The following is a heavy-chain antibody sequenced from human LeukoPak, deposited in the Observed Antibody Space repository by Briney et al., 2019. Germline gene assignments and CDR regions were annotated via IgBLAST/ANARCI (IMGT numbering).Heavy chain of an antibody. V-gene: IGHV1-8*01. D-gene: IGHD5-18*01. CDR3: ARGDRWTYSYAFDI. J-gene: IGHJ3*02. CDR1: GYTFTSYD. CDR2: MNPNSGNT. Sequence: ASVKVSCKASGYTFTSYDINWVRQATGQGLEWMGWMNPNSGNTGYAQKFQGRVTMTRNTSISTAYMELSSLRSEDTAVYYCARGDRWTYSYAFDIWGQGTMVTVSS.